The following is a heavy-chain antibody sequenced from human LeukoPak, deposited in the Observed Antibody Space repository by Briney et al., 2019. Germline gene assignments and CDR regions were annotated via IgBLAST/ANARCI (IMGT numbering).Heavy chain of an antibody. CDR3: ARSSRGSGWYY. D-gene: IGHD6-19*01. Sequence: SEPLSLPCSVSGASISSYYWSWIRQPPGGGLEWIGYINNSGGTNYNPSLKSRVTISGDTSKSQFSLKLTSVTAADTAVYFCARSSRGSGWYYWGQGTLVTVSS. J-gene: IGHJ4*02. CDR2: INNSGGT. V-gene: IGHV4-59*01. CDR1: GASISSYY.